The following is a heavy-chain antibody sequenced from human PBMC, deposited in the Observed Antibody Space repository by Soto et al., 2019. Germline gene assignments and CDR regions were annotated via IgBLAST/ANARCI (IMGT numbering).Heavy chain of an antibody. CDR2: IGARGDTT. D-gene: IGHD5-12*01. J-gene: IGHJ4*02. CDR1: GFTFSSSA. CDR3: AKGYVSIGFFDS. V-gene: IGHV3-23*01. Sequence: EVQLLESGGGLVQPGGSLRLSCEASGFTFSSSAMSWVRQAPGKGLEWVSAIGARGDTTYYADSVKGRFTISRDNSKNKLNLQMYSLRADDTAVYYCAKGYVSIGFFDSWGQGTLVTVSS.